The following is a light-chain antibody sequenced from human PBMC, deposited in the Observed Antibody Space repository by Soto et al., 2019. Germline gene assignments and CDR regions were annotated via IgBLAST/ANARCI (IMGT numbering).Light chain of an antibody. Sequence: QSALTQPASVSGSPGQSLTISCTGTSSDVGGYNYVSWYQHHPGKAPKLMIYDVNNRPSVVSIRFFGSKSGNTASLTISGLQAEDEADYYCSSYSSSSLYVFGTATKLTVL. CDR3: SSYSSSSLYV. CDR1: SSDVGGYNY. J-gene: IGLJ1*01. V-gene: IGLV2-14*03. CDR2: DVN.